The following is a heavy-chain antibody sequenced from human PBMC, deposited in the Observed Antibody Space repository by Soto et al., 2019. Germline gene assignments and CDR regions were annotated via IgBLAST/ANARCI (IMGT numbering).Heavy chain of an antibody. Sequence: QVQLVESGGGVVQPGRSLRLSCAASGFTFSDYIMHWVRQAPGEGLEWVAMVLHDGNNKYYADSVKGRFTISRDNSKNTLYLQMNSLRTEDTAMYYCARDDEDGSYCDLGYWGQGTLVPVSS. CDR2: VLHDGNNK. D-gene: IGHD3-10*01. CDR1: GFTFSDYI. V-gene: IGHV3-30-3*01. CDR3: ARDDEDGSYCDLGY. J-gene: IGHJ4*02.